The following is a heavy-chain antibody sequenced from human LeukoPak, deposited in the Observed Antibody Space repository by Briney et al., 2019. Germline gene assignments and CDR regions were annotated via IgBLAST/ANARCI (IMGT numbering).Heavy chain of an antibody. CDR3: ARDRQGPTLDY. Sequence: PGGSLRLSCAASGFAFSSYSINWVRQAPGKGLEWVSSISTSSSYIYYADSVKGRFTISRDDAKNSLFLQMNSLRAEDTAVYYCARDRQGPTLDYWGQGTLVTVSS. V-gene: IGHV3-21*01. CDR2: ISTSSSYI. D-gene: IGHD2/OR15-2a*01. CDR1: GFAFSSYS. J-gene: IGHJ4*02.